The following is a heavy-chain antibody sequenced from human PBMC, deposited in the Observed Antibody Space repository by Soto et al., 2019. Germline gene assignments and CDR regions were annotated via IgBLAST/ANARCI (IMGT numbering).Heavy chain of an antibody. J-gene: IGHJ3*02. CDR3: ARGAGSGWFDAFDI. Sequence: GGSLRLSCAASGFTFSIYSMNWVRHAPGKGLEWVSSISSSSSYIYYADSVKGRFTISRDNAKNSLYLQMNSLRAEDTAVYYCARGAGSGWFDAFDIWGQGTMVTVSS. V-gene: IGHV3-21*01. D-gene: IGHD6-19*01. CDR1: GFTFSIYS. CDR2: ISSSSSYI.